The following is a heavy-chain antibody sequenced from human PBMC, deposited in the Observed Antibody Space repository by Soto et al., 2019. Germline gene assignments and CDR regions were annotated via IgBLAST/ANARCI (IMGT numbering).Heavy chain of an antibody. J-gene: IGHJ1*01. V-gene: IGHV3-21*01. CDR3: ARDPTLGYCSGGSCYPNGYFQH. CDR1: GFTFSSYA. D-gene: IGHD2-15*01. Sequence: GGSLRLSCAASGFTFSSYAMSWVRQAPGKGLEWVSSISSSSSYTYYADSVKGRFTISRDNAKNSLYLQMNSLRAEDTAVYYCARDPTLGYCSGGSCYPNGYFQHWGQGALVTVSS. CDR2: ISSSSSYT.